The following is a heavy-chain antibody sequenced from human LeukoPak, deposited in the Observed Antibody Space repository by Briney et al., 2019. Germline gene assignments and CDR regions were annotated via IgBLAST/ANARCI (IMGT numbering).Heavy chain of an antibody. CDR2: IYHSGST. CDR1: GYSISSGYY. CDR3: ARGQKKYSSSWYAD. J-gene: IGHJ4*02. V-gene: IGHV4-38-2*01. Sequence: SETLSLTCAVSGYSISSGYYWGWIRQPPGKGLEWIGSIYHSGSTYYNPSLKTRVTLSVGTSENQFSLKLSSVTAADTAVYYCARGQKKYSSSWYADWGQGTLVTVSS. D-gene: IGHD6-13*01.